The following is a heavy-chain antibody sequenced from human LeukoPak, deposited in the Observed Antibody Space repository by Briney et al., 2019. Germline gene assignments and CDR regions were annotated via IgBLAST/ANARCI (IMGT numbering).Heavy chain of an antibody. J-gene: IGHJ6*02. CDR3: ARVYLYYYGSGSFYYYYYGMDV. Sequence: ASVKVSCKASGYTFTSYGISWVRQAPEQGLEWMGWISAYNGNTNYAQKLQGRVTMTTDTSTSTAYMELRSLRSDDTAVCYCARVYLYYYGSGSFYYYYYGMDVWGQGTTVTVSS. V-gene: IGHV1-18*01. D-gene: IGHD3-10*01. CDR2: ISAYNGNT. CDR1: GYTFTSYG.